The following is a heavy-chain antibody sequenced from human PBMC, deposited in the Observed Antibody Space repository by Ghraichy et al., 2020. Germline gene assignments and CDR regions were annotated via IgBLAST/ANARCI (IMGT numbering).Heavy chain of an antibody. J-gene: IGHJ3*01. CDR3: AREWFGELLF. CDR2: IQHDGSNK. V-gene: IGHV3-7*03. Sequence: GGSLRLSCAASGFDYNSYSMTWVRQAPGKGLEWVARIQHDGSNKHYVDSVRGRFLISRDNDKNSLFLEMNSLRAEDTAVYYCAREWFGELLFWGQGTTVTVSS. CDR1: GFDYNSYS. D-gene: IGHD3-10*01.